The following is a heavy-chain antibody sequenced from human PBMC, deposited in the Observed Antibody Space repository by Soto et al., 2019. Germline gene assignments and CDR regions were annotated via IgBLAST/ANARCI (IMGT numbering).Heavy chain of an antibody. D-gene: IGHD6-19*01. J-gene: IGHJ4*02. Sequence: GSLRLSCAASGFSFISYSMNCCLQSPGKGLEWVSSISSSSSYIYYADSVKGRFTISRDNAKNSLYLQMNSLRAEDTAVYYCAREVPHSSGWFLYWGQGTLVTVSS. CDR2: ISSSSSYI. CDR3: AREVPHSSGWFLY. V-gene: IGHV3-21*01. CDR1: GFSFISYS.